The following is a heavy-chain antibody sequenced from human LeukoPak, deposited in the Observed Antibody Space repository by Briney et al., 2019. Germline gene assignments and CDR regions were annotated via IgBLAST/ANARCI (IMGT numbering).Heavy chain of an antibody. D-gene: IGHD2-2*02. CDR2: ISSSSSTI. Sequence: QTGGSLRLSCAASGFTFSSYSMNWVRQAPGKGLEWVSYISSSSSTIYYADSVKGRFTISRDNAKNSLYLQMNSLRDEDTAVYYCARDPCVPAAIWAFDIWGQGTMVTVSS. CDR1: GFTFSSYS. CDR3: ARDPCVPAAIWAFDI. V-gene: IGHV3-48*02. J-gene: IGHJ3*02.